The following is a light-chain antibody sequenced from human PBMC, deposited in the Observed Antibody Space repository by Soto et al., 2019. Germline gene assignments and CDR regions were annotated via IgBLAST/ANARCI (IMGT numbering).Light chain of an antibody. J-gene: IGKJ1*01. V-gene: IGKV3-20*01. Sequence: LTQSSGNLSLSPGERATLSCRASQSVSSSYLAWYQQKPGQAPRLLIYGASSRATGIPDRFSGSGSGTDFTLTISRLEPEDFAVYYCQQYGSSQTFGQGTKVDIK. CDR3: QQYGSSQT. CDR2: GAS. CDR1: QSVSSSY.